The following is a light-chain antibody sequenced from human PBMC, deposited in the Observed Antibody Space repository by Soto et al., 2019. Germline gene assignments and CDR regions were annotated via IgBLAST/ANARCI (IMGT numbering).Light chain of an antibody. J-gene: IGLJ3*02. CDR2: EVS. CDR3: SSYTSRSTPWV. CDR1: SSDVGGYNY. Sequence: QSALTQPASVSGSPGQSITISCTGTSSDVGGYNYVSWYQQHPGKAPKHMIYEVSNRPSGVSNRFSGSKSGNTASLTISGLQAEDEADYYCSSYTSRSTPWVFGGGTKLTVL. V-gene: IGLV2-14*01.